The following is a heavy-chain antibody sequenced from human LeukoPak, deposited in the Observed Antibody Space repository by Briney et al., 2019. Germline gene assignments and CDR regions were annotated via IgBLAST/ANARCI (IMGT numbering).Heavy chain of an antibody. D-gene: IGHD1-26*01. CDR2: ISGDSKTI. J-gene: IGHJ3*02. CDR1: GFTFSTYS. Sequence: GGSLRLSCAASGFTFSTYSMIWVRQAPGKGLEWLSYISGDSKTIYYADSVKGRFTISRDNAKNSLYLQLISLRAEDTAVYYCARGSGSTRGAFDIWGQGTMVTVSS. V-gene: IGHV3-48*01. CDR3: ARGSGSTRGAFDI.